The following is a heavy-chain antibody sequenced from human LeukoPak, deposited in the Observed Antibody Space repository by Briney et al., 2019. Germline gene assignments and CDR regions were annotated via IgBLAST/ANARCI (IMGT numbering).Heavy chain of an antibody. CDR1: GGSISSSSYS. D-gene: IGHD3-10*01. Sequence: KSSETLSLTCIVSGGSISSSSYSWGWIRQPPGKGLEWIGSIYYSGSTYYNPSLKSRVTISVDTSKNQFSLKLSSVTAADTAVYYCARWAYYGSGSPTRFDPWGQGTLVTVSS. V-gene: IGHV4-39*07. CDR2: IYYSGST. CDR3: ARWAYYGSGSPTRFDP. J-gene: IGHJ5*02.